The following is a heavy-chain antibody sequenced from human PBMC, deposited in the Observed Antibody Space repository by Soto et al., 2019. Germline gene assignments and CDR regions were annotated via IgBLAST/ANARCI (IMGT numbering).Heavy chain of an antibody. V-gene: IGHV4-59*12. CDR2: IYYSGNT. Sequence: SETLSLTCTVSGGSITSYYWSCIRQPPGKGLEWIGNIYYSGNTKYNPSLKSRVTISVDTSKNQFSLKLGSVTAADTAVYYCARALYGSGVLDVWGQGTTVTVSS. CDR1: GGSITSYY. CDR3: ARALYGSGVLDV. D-gene: IGHD3-10*01. J-gene: IGHJ6*02.